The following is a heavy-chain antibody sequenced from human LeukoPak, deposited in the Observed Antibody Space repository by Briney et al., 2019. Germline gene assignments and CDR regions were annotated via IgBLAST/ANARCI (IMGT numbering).Heavy chain of an antibody. Sequence: PGRSLRLSCAASGLTFSSYGMHWVRQAPGKGLEWVAVISYDGSNKYYADSVKGRFTISRDNSKNTLYLQMNSLRAEDTAVYYCAKAGSLRAAAGLLPGYWGQGTLVTVSS. D-gene: IGHD6-13*01. J-gene: IGHJ4*02. V-gene: IGHV3-30*18. CDR2: ISYDGSNK. CDR3: AKAGSLRAAAGLLPGY. CDR1: GLTFSSYG.